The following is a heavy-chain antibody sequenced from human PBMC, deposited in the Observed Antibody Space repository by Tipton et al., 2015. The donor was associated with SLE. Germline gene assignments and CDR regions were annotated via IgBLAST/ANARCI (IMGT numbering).Heavy chain of an antibody. D-gene: IGHD3-16*01. CDR3: ARDGGFGMGV. CDR1: GFTLTGLG. J-gene: IGHJ6*02. CDR2: IWSDGSNK. Sequence: SLRLSCAASGFTLTGLGMHWFRQAPGKGLEWVAVIWSDGSNKYYIDSVKGRITISRDNSKKMLYLQMTSLRVEDTAIYYCARDGGFGMGVWGQGTMVTVSS. V-gene: IGHV3-33*01.